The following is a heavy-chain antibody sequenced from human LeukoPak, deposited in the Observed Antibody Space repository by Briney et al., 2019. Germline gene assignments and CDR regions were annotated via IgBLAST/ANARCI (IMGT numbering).Heavy chain of an antibody. CDR2: ISYNGGFI. J-gene: IGHJ4*02. V-gene: IGHV3-9*01. CDR3: AKVRGKYSSHFFFDY. D-gene: IGHD6-19*01. CDR1: GFTFDDYS. Sequence: GGSLRLSCARSGFTFDDYSMHSGRQAPGKGLEWLSIISYNGGFIDYADSVKGRFTISRDNAKNSLYLQLDSLRAEDTAIYYCAKVRGKYSSHFFFDYWGQGTLVTVSS.